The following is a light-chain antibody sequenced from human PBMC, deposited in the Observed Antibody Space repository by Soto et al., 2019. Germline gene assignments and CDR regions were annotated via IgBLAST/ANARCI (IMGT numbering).Light chain of an antibody. CDR2: GAS. CDR1: QSVDSSF. V-gene: IGKV3-20*01. J-gene: IGKJ1*01. CDR3: QQYVSSVT. Sequence: EIVLTQSPGSLSLSPGERATLSCRASQSVDSSFFAWYQQKPGQAPRLLSYGASNRAPGIPDRFSGRGSGTDSTLTITGLEPEDFAVYYCQQYVSSVTFGQGTKVEIK.